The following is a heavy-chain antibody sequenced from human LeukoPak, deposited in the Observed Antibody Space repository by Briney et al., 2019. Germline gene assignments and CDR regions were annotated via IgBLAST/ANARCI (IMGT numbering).Heavy chain of an antibody. D-gene: IGHD4-17*01. Sequence: SVKVSCKASGGTFISYAISWVRQAPGQGLEWMGGIIPIFGTANYAQKFQGRVTITADESTSTAYMELSGLRSEDTAVYYCARVGVYYGDYVFDPWGQGTLVTVSS. CDR2: IIPIFGTA. CDR1: GGTFISYA. V-gene: IGHV1-69*13. CDR3: ARVGVYYGDYVFDP. J-gene: IGHJ5*02.